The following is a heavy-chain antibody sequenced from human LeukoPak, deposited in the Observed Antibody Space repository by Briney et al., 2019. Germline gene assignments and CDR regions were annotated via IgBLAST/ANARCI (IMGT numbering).Heavy chain of an antibody. CDR1: GFTFSSYA. Sequence: GGSLRLSCVASGFTFSSYAMNWVRQAPGKGLQWVSGISGSGGTTDYADSVKGRFTISRDNSKNTLYLQMNSLRAEDTAVYYCAKGGVAWFGELLSGGYFDYWGQGALVTVSS. V-gene: IGHV3-23*01. CDR2: ISGSGGTT. J-gene: IGHJ4*02. D-gene: IGHD3-10*01. CDR3: AKGGVAWFGELLSGGYFDY.